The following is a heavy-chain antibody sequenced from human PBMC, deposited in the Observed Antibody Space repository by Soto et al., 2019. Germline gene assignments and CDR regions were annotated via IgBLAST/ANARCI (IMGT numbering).Heavy chain of an antibody. V-gene: IGHV1-18*01. CDR3: ARDHRPYDYVWGSYRPDFDY. D-gene: IGHD3-16*02. CDR2: ISAYNGNT. CDR1: GYTFTSYG. Sequence: ASVKVSCKASGYTFTSYGISWVRQAPGQGLEWMGWISAYNGNTNYAQKLQGRVTMTTDTSTSTAYMELRSLRSDDTAVYYCARDHRPYDYVWGSYRPDFDYWGQGTLVTVSS. J-gene: IGHJ4*02.